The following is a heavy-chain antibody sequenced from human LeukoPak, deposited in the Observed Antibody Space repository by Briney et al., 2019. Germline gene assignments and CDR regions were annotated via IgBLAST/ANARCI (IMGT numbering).Heavy chain of an antibody. Sequence: SETLSLTCAVYGGSFSGYYWSWIRQPPGKGLEWIGEINHSGSTNYNPSLKSRVTISVDPSKNQFSLKLSSVTAADTAVYYCARHQKTKRITMIVVVHNWFDPWGQGTLVTVSS. J-gene: IGHJ5*02. CDR3: ARHQKTKRITMIVVVHNWFDP. CDR2: INHSGST. V-gene: IGHV4-34*01. CDR1: GGSFSGYY. D-gene: IGHD3-22*01.